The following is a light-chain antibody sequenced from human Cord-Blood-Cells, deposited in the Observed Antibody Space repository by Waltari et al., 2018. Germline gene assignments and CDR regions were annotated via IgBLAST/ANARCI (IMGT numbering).Light chain of an antibody. V-gene: IGLV3-1*01. CDR3: QAWDSSTAWV. CDR1: KLGVKY. J-gene: IGLJ3*02. CDR2: QDS. Sequence: SYELTQPPSVSVSPGQTASITCSGVKLGVKYACWYQQKPGQSPVLVIYQDSKRPSGIPERFSGSNSGNTATLTISGTQAMDEADYYCQAWDSSTAWVFGGGTKLTVL.